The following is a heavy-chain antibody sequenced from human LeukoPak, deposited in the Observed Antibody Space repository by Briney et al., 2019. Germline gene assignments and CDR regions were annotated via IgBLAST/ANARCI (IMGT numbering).Heavy chain of an antibody. Sequence: SETLSLTCTVSGGSISSYHWSWIRQPPGKGLEWIGYIYTSGSTNYNPSLKSRVTISVDTSKDQFSLKLSSVTAADTAVYYCASRISSSGWTLFDYWGQGTLVTVSS. CDR3: ASRISSSGWTLFDY. CDR2: IYTSGST. J-gene: IGHJ4*02. CDR1: GGSISSYH. V-gene: IGHV4-4*09. D-gene: IGHD6-19*01.